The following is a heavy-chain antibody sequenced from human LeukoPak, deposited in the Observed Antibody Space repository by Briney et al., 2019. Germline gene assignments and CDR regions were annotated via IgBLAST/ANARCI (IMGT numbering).Heavy chain of an antibody. J-gene: IGHJ4*02. CDR2: SNAYNGKT. Sequence: ASVKVSRKCSVYTFTSYGISWVRQAPGQGREWMGWSNAYNGKTNYAQKLQGRVNRTTDTSTSTAYMELRSLRSDDTAVYYCARGWRGMGVFWGERTLVTVSS. CDR1: VYTFTSYG. V-gene: IGHV1-18*04. CDR3: ARGWRGMGVF. D-gene: IGHD2-8*02.